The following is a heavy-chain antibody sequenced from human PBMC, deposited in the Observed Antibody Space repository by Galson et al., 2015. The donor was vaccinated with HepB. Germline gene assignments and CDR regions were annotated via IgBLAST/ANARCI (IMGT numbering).Heavy chain of an antibody. CDR2: ITAYDGIT. V-gene: IGHV1-18*01. CDR1: GYSFTGYG. J-gene: IGHJ6*03. CDR3: VRDLDGDFWIGYTQYYFYYVDV. Sequence: SVKVSCKASGYSFTGYGISWVRQAPGRGLEWMGRITAYDGITHFPQKHQGRITLTTDTATSTAYMELRSLRSDDTAVYYCVRDLDGDFWIGYTQYYFYYVDVWGKGTTVTVSS. D-gene: IGHD3-3*01.